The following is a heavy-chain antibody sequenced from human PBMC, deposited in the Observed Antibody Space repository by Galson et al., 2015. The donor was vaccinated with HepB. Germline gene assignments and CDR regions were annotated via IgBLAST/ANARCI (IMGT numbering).Heavy chain of an antibody. CDR1: GFTFSSYA. CDR3: VLTYTSGFFWFDP. CDR2: ISGSGGST. Sequence: SLRLSCAASGFTFSSYAMSWVRQAPGKGLEWVSAISGSGGSTYYADSVKGRVTISRDNPKNTLYLQMNSLRAEDTAVYYCVLTYTSGFFWFDPWGQGTLVTVSS. D-gene: IGHD5-12*01. J-gene: IGHJ5*02. V-gene: IGHV3-23*01.